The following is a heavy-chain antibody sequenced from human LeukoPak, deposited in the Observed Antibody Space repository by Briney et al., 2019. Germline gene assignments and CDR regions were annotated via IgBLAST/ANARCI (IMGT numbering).Heavy chain of an antibody. CDR3: TTDPHYYDSSGYHEYFQH. D-gene: IGHD3-22*01. J-gene: IGHJ1*01. CDR1: GFTFSSYA. Sequence: PGGSLRLSCAASGFTFSSYAMHWVRQAPGKGLEWVAVISYDGSNKYYADSVKGRFTISRDNSKNTLYLQMNSLKTEDTAVYYCTTDPHYYDSSGYHEYFQHWGQGTLVTVSS. V-gene: IGHV3-30-3*01. CDR2: ISYDGSNK.